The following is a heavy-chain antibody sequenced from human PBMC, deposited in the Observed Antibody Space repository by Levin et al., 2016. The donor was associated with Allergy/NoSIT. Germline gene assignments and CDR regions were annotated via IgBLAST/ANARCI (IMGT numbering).Heavy chain of an antibody. CDR3: AREMGSSSWYADY. V-gene: IGHV3-21*01. CDR1: GFTFSSYS. J-gene: IGHJ4*02. Sequence: GGSLRLSCAASGFTFSSYSMNWVRQAPGKGLEWVSSISSSSSYIYYADSVKGRFTISRDNAKNSLYLQMNSLRAEDTAVYYCAREMGSSSWYADYWGQGTLVTVSS. D-gene: IGHD6-13*01. CDR2: ISSSSSYI.